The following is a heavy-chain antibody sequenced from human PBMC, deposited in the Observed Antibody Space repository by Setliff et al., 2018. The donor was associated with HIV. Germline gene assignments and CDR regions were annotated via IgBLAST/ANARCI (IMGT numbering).Heavy chain of an antibody. CDR2: MNPNSGNT. V-gene: IGHV1-8*03. D-gene: IGHD2-21*02. CDR3: ASIDCGGDCYSYYYYGMDV. Sequence: ASVKVSCKASGYTFTNYDINWVRQATGQGLEWMGWMNPNSGNTGYAQKFQGRVTITRNTSISTAYMELSSLRSEDTAVYYCASIDCGGDCYSYYYYGMDVWGQGTTVTVS. J-gene: IGHJ6*02. CDR1: GYTFTNYD.